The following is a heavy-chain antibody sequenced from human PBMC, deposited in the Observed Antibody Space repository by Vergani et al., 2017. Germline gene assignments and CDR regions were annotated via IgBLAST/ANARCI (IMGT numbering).Heavy chain of an antibody. CDR3: TRDRLDDSYAYFDY. D-gene: IGHD3-16*01. CDR1: GFTFTDYG. V-gene: IGHV3-49*04. CDR2: VRNKEDGGTP. J-gene: IGHJ4*02. Sequence: EVQLVESGGGLEQPGRSLRLSCRASGFTFTDYGISWVRQAPGKGLEWVGFVRNKEDGGTPEHAASVKGRFTISRDDSKAIAYLQMNSLKAEDTAVYYCTRDRLDDSYAYFDYWGQGTLVTVSP.